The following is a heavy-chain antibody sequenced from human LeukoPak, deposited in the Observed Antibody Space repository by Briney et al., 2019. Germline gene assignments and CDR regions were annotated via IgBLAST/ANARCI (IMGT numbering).Heavy chain of an antibody. J-gene: IGHJ4*02. CDR1: GGSISSGGYS. D-gene: IGHD4-23*01. Sequence: SQTLSLTCAVSGGSISSGGYSWSWIRQPPGKGLEWIGYIYHSGSTYYNPSLKSRVTISVDRSMNQFSLKLSSVTAADTAVYYCARGFGGRSAAFDYWGQGTLVTVSS. CDR3: ARGFGGRSAAFDY. CDR2: IYHSGST. V-gene: IGHV4-30-2*01.